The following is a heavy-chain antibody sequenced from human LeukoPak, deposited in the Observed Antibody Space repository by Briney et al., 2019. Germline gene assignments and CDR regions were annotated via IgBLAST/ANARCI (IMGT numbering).Heavy chain of an antibody. Sequence: GGSLRLSCAASGFTFSSYWMHWVRQAPGKGLVWVSRINSDGSSTSYADYVKGRVTISRDNAKNTLYLQINSLKAEDAAVYYCAFGSGREGYMDVWGKGTTVTVSS. J-gene: IGHJ6*03. V-gene: IGHV3-74*01. D-gene: IGHD3-10*01. CDR1: GFTFSSYW. CDR3: AFGSGREGYMDV. CDR2: INSDGSST.